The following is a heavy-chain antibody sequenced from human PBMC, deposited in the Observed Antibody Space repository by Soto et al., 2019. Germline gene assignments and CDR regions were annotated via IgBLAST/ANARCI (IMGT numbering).Heavy chain of an antibody. V-gene: IGHV3-30*18. Sequence: GGSLRLSCAASGFTFSSYGMHWVRQAPGKGLEWVAVISYGGSNKYYADSVKGRFTISRDNSKNTLYLQMNSLRAEDTAVYYCAKGEGHWGQGTLVTVSS. CDR3: AKGEGH. J-gene: IGHJ4*02. CDR2: ISYGGSNK. CDR1: GFTFSSYG.